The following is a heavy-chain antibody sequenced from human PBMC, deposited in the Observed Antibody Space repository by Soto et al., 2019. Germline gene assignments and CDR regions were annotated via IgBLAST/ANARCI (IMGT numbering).Heavy chain of an antibody. CDR2: IYPGDSDT. V-gene: IGHV5-51*01. D-gene: IGHD6-13*01. J-gene: IGHJ4*02. CDR1: GYSFTSYL. Sequence: GESLEISCKGSGYSFTSYLIGWVRQMPGKGLAWMGIIYPGDSDTRYSPSFQGQVTISADKSISTAYLQWSSLKASDTAMYYCARVPTAATRYYYFDYWGQGTLVTVSS. CDR3: ARVPTAATRYYYFDY.